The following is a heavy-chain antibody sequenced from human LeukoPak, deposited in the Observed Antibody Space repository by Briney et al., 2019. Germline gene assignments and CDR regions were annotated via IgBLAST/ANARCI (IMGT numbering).Heavy chain of an antibody. D-gene: IGHD4-17*01. CDR3: ARAAVTTSRYFQH. CDR2: IYYSGST. CDR1: GGSMRSYY. V-gene: IGHV4-59*01. J-gene: IGHJ1*01. Sequence: PSETLSLTCTVSGGSMRSYYWVWIRQPPGKGLEWIGYIYYSGSTDYNPSLKSRVTISVDTSKNQFSLKMSSVTAADTAVYYCARAAVTTSRYFQHWGQGTLVTVSS.